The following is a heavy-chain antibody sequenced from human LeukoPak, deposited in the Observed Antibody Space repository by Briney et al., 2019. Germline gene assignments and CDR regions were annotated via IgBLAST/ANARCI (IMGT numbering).Heavy chain of an antibody. CDR1: GYTLTELS. CDR3: ATGYCSGGSCYATYYYGMDV. J-gene: IGHJ6*02. Sequence: GASVTVSCKVSGYTLTELSMHCVRQAPGKGLEWMGGFDPEDGETIYAQKFQGRVTMTEDTSTDTAYMELSSLRSEDTAVYYCATGYCSGGSCYATYYYGMDVWGQGTTVTVSS. CDR2: FDPEDGET. V-gene: IGHV1-24*01. D-gene: IGHD2-15*01.